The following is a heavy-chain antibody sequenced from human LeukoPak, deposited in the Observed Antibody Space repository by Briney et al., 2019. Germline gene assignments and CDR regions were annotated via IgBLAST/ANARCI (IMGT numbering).Heavy chain of an antibody. V-gene: IGHV4-34*01. Sequence: SETLSLTCAVYGGSFSGYYWSWIRQPPGKGLEWIGEINHSGSTNYNPSLKSRVTISVDTSKNQFSLKLSSVTAADTAVYYWARSLLGSSGWYYYYGMDVWGQGTTVTVSS. CDR3: ARSLLGSSGWYYYYGMDV. CDR2: INHSGST. CDR1: GGSFSGYY. J-gene: IGHJ6*02. D-gene: IGHD6-19*01.